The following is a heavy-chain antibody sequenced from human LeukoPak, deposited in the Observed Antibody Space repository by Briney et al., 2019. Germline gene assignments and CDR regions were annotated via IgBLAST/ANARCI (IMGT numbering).Heavy chain of an antibody. J-gene: IGHJ4*02. CDR2: ISGSGGST. D-gene: IGHD5-18*01. Sequence: GGSLRLSCAASGFTFSSYAMSWVRQAPGKGLEWVSAISGSGGSTYYADSVKGRFTISRDNSKNTLYLQMNSLRAQDTAVYYCAKDLSLTPMAPPYFYFDYWGQGTLVTVSS. V-gene: IGHV3-23*01. CDR3: AKDLSLTPMAPPYFYFDY. CDR1: GFTFSSYA.